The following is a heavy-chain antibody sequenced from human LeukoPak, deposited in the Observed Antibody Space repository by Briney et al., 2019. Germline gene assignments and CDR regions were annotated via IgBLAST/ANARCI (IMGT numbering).Heavy chain of an antibody. CDR2: IRFDGSNK. V-gene: IGHV3-30*02. Sequence: GGSLRLSCAASGFTFSSYGMHWVRQATGKGLEWVAFIRFDGSNKDYADSVKRRFTISRDNSKKTLYMQMNSLRAEDTAVYYCAKDRVVGAIISGENDYWGQGTLVTVSS. D-gene: IGHD1-26*01. J-gene: IGHJ4*02. CDR1: GFTFSSYG. CDR3: AKDRVVGAIISGENDY.